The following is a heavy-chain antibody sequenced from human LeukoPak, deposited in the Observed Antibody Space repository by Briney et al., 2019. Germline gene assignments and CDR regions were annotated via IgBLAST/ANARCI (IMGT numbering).Heavy chain of an antibody. CDR2: ISGSGNII. J-gene: IGHJ3*02. Sequence: PGGSLRLSCAASGFSFSSYEMNWVRQAPGKGLEWVSYISGSGNIIYYADSVKGQFTVSRDNAKNSLYLQMNDLRAEDTAVYYCARVATMVRVPLDALDIWGQGTMVSVSS. D-gene: IGHD3-10*01. V-gene: IGHV3-48*03. CDR1: GFSFSSYE. CDR3: ARVATMVRVPLDALDI.